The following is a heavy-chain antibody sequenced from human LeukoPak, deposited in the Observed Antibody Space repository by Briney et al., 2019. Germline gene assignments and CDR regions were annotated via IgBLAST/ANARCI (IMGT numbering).Heavy chain of an antibody. J-gene: IGHJ4*02. CDR2: IRYDGSNK. D-gene: IGHD2-15*01. Sequence: GGSLRLSCAASGFTFSSYGMHWVRQAPGKGLEWVAFIRYDGSNKYYADSVKGRFTISRDNSKNTLYLQMNSLRAEDTAVYYCAKDQGDIVVVVAATVDYWGQGTLVTVSS. V-gene: IGHV3-30*02. CDR1: GFTFSSYG. CDR3: AKDQGDIVVVVAATVDY.